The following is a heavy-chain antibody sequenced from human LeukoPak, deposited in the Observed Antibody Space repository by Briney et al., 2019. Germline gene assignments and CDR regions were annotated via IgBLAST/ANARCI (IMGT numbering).Heavy chain of an antibody. Sequence: GRSLRLSCAASGFTFSSYGMHWVRQAPGKGLEWVAVIWYDGSNKYYADSVKGRFTISRDNSKNTLYLQMNSLRAEDTAVYYCAKDFSPYYDSSGYFDYWGQGTPVTVSS. J-gene: IGHJ4*02. D-gene: IGHD3-22*01. CDR2: IWYDGSNK. CDR3: AKDFSPYYDSSGYFDY. V-gene: IGHV3-33*06. CDR1: GFTFSSYG.